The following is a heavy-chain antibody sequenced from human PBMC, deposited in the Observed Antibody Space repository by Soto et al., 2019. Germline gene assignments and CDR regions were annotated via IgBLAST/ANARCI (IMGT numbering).Heavy chain of an antibody. CDR1: GYTLTELS. CDR3: ATVDSSGWTGKNYFDY. D-gene: IGHD6-19*01. Sequence: ASVKVSCKVSGYTLTELSMHWVRQAPGKGLEWMGGFDPEDGETIYAQKFQGRVTMIEDTSTDTAYMELSSLRSEDTAVYYCATVDSSGWTGKNYFDYWGQGTLVTVSS. CDR2: FDPEDGET. J-gene: IGHJ4*02. V-gene: IGHV1-24*01.